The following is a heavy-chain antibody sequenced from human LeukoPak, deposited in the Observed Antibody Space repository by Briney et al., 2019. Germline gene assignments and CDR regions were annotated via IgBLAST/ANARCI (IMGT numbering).Heavy chain of an antibody. D-gene: IGHD4-17*01. CDR2: IGRGYGIT. Sequence: GGSLRLSCAASGFTFSNYEFNWVRQAPGKGLEWVSYIGRGYGITYYADSVKGRFTVSRDDAKNSVYLQMNSLRADDTALYYCARETVHYWGQGTLVTVSS. CDR3: ARETVHY. J-gene: IGHJ4*02. V-gene: IGHV3-48*03. CDR1: GFTFSNYE.